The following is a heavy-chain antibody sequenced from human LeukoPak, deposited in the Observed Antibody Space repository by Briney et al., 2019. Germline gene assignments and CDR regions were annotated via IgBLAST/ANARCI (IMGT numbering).Heavy chain of an antibody. CDR1: GGSISSGDYY. V-gene: IGHV4-30-4*02. CDR3: ARGYYYDSSGYDY. J-gene: IGHJ4*02. Sequence: SETLSLTCTVSGGSISSGDYYWSWIRQPPGKGLEWIGYIYYSGSTYYNPSLKSRVTISVDTSKNQFSLKLSSVTAADTAVYYCARGYYYDSSGYDYWGQGTLVTVSS. D-gene: IGHD3-22*01. CDR2: IYYSGST.